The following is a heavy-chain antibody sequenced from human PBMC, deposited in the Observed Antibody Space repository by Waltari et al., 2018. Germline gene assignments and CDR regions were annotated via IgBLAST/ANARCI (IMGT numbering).Heavy chain of an antibody. CDR3: AKYVLLASGGYYDPLYYYYCAMDV. Sequence: LASVSAISWDGISSGCVDFVKVRFTISRDNAKNSLFLQMDSLRPEDTACYYCAKYVLLASGGYYDPLYYYYCAMDVWGQGTTVTVSS. CDR2: ISWDGISS. V-gene: IGHV3-9*01. D-gene: IGHD3-10*01. J-gene: IGHJ6*02.